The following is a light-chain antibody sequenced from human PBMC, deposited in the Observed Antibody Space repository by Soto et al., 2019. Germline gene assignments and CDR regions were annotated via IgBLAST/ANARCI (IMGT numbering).Light chain of an antibody. V-gene: IGKV3-20*01. J-gene: IGKJ1*01. CDR2: GAS. Sequence: EIVLTQSPGTLSLSPGERATLSCRASQSVSSSFLAWYQQKPGQAPRLLIYGASSRATGIPDRFSGSGSGTDFTLTISRLEPEDFAVYYCQQYDSSPCTFGQGTMAEIK. CDR1: QSVSSSF. CDR3: QQYDSSPCT.